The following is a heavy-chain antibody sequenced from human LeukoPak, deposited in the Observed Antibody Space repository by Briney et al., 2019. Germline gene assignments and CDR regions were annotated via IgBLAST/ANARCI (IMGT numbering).Heavy chain of an antibody. CDR2: IYHAGRT. CDR1: GYSISTGYC. CDR3: VRVLDYYVSGIYGFDH. V-gene: IGHV4-38-2*01. J-gene: IGHJ4*02. Sequence: SETLSLTCAVSGYSISTGYCWGWIRQPPGKGLERIATIYHAGRTFYNPSLKSRVTISVDTSKNQFSLKLSSVTAADTAIYYCVRVLDYYVSGIYGFDHGGQGTLVTVSS. D-gene: IGHD3-10*01.